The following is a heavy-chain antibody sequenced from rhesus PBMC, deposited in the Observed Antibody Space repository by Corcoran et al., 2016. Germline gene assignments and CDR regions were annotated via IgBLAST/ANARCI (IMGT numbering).Heavy chain of an antibody. CDR1: GGSISSKY. D-gene: IGHD1-32*01. CDR3: ARNGGKTGDAFDF. V-gene: IGHV4-160*01. CDR2: VYGRSGST. Sequence: QVQLQESGPGLVKPSETLSLTCAGSGGSISSKYWSWIRKPPGKGLEWIGRVYGRSGSTDYNPSLKSRVTISTDTCKNQFSLKLNSLTAADTAVYYCARNGGKTGDAFDFWGQGFGVTVSS. J-gene: IGHJ3*01.